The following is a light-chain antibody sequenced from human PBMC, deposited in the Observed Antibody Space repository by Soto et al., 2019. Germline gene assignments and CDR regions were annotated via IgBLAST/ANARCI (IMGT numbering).Light chain of an antibody. CDR3: SSYASSSTLV. CDR2: EVS. V-gene: IGLV2-14*01. CDR1: SSDVGGYNF. J-gene: IGLJ1*01. Sequence: QSALTQPASVSGSPGQSITISCTGTSSDVGGYNFVSWYQQHPGKAPKVMIFEVSNRPSGVSNRFSGSKSGNTASLTISGIQAEDEADYYCSSYASSSTLVFGTGTKVTAL.